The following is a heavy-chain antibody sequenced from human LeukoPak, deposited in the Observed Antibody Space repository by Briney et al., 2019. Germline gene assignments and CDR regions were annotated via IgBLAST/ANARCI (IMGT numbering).Heavy chain of an antibody. Sequence: GRSLRLSCAASGFTFSSYVIHWVRQAPGKGLEWVAVISYDGRNKYYADAVKGRFTISRDNSKTTLYLQMNSLRAEDTAVYYCAKGSSSGWPYFFDYWGQGTLVTVSS. CDR2: ISYDGRNK. V-gene: IGHV3-30*18. CDR1: GFTFSSYV. D-gene: IGHD6-19*01. J-gene: IGHJ4*02. CDR3: AKGSSSGWPYFFDY.